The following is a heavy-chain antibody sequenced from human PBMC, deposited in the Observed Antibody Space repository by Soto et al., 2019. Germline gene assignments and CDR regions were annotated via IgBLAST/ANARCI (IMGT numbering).Heavy chain of an antibody. CDR1: WIKISGSS. Sequence: PGGSLRLCCGPPWIKISGSSSHWVRQVPGKGLEWVLGISWNSGSIGYADSVKGRFTISRDNAKNSLYPQMNSLRAEDTAVYYCAGSSGTYWYFPLWGRGTLVTVSS. D-gene: IGHD1-26*01. CDR2: ISWNSGSI. V-gene: IGHV3-9*01. J-gene: IGHJ2*01. CDR3: AGSSGTYWYFPL.